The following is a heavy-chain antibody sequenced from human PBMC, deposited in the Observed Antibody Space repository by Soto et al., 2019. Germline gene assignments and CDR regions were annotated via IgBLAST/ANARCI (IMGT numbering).Heavy chain of an antibody. CDR2: IIPIFGTA. Sequence: SVKVSCKASGGTFSSYAISWVRQAPGQGLEWMGGIIPIFGTANYAQKFQGRVTITADESTSTAYMELSSLRSEDTAVYYCARVPGTREPSSGGMDVWGQGTTVTVSS. CDR3: ARVPGTREPSSGGMDV. CDR1: GGTFSSYA. V-gene: IGHV1-69*13. D-gene: IGHD1-1*01. J-gene: IGHJ6*02.